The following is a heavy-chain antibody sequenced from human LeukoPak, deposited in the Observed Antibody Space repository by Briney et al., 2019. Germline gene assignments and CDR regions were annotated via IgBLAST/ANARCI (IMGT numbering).Heavy chain of an antibody. J-gene: IGHJ4*02. V-gene: IGHV3-49*04. Sequence: GGSLRLSCAASGFTFSSYSMNWVRQAPGKGLEWVGFIRSKAYGGTTEYAASVKGRFTISRDDSKSIAYLQMNSLKTEDTAVYYCIGSFGGLTFFDYWGQGTLVTVSS. CDR2: IRSKAYGGTT. D-gene: IGHD3-10*01. CDR1: GFTFSSYS. CDR3: IGSFGGLTFFDY.